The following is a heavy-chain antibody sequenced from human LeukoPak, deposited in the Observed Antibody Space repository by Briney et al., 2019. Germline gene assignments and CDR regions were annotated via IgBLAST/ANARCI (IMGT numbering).Heavy chain of an antibody. CDR1: GFPFSSYW. D-gene: IGHD2-2*03. Sequence: QPGGSLRLSCAAPGFPFSSYWMSWVRQAPGKGLEWVANIKQDGSEKYYVDSVKGRFTISRDNAKNSLYLQMNSLRAEDTAVYYCARLGYCSSTSCYDNDAFDIWGQGTMVTVSS. V-gene: IGHV3-7*01. CDR3: ARLGYCSSTSCYDNDAFDI. J-gene: IGHJ3*02. CDR2: IKQDGSEK.